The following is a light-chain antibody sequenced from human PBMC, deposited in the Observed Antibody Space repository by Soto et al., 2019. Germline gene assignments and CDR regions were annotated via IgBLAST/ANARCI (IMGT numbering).Light chain of an antibody. Sequence: VLTKSPATLSLSPGESATLSCRASQSISSNFLAWYQQKPGLAPRLLIFSASKRPPAIPDRFSSSASGPDTVSGSAFGRDFTLTISRLEPEDFAVYYWHHYGSSLSDTFGQGTKLEIK. CDR3: HHYGSSLSDT. CDR1: QSISSNF. V-gene: IGKV3-20*01. J-gene: IGKJ2*01. CDR2: SAS.